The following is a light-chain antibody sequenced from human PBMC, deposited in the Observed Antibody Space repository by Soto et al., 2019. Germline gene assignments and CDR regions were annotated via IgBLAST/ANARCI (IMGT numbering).Light chain of an antibody. CDR2: RAS. Sequence: DIQMTQSPSTLSGSVGDRVTITCRASQTISSWLAWYQQKPGKAPRLLIYRASTLKSGVPSRFSGSGSGTEFTLTISSLQPDDFAAYYCQHYNSNSAAFGHGTKVDIK. CDR3: QHYNSNSAA. J-gene: IGKJ1*01. V-gene: IGKV1-5*03. CDR1: QTISSW.